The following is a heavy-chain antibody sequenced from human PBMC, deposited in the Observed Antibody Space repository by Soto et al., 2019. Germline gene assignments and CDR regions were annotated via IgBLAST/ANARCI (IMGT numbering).Heavy chain of an antibody. Sequence: QEQLQESGPGLVKPSETLSLTCTVSGDSIRSYYWSWIRQPPGKGLEWIGYIYYSGTTTYNPSLKSRVTLSVDTPKHQFSLTLSSVTAADTAVYYCARFSWEHESDPWGQGTLVTVSS. CDR3: ARFSWEHESDP. CDR2: IYYSGTT. J-gene: IGHJ5*02. CDR1: GDSIRSYY. V-gene: IGHV4-59*08. D-gene: IGHD1-26*01.